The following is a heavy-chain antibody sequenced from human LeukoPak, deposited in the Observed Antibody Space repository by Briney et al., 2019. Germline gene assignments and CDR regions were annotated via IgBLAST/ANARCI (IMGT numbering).Heavy chain of an antibody. CDR2: INPNSGGT. V-gene: IGHV1-2*02. J-gene: IGHJ4*02. D-gene: IGHD3-22*01. CDR1: EYTFTAYY. Sequence: ASVKVSCKASEYTFTAYYMHWVRQAPGQGLEWMGWINPNSGGTNYAQKFQGRVTMTRGTSISTAYMELSRLRFDDTAVYYCASPYYYDSSGYSPGLGYWGQGTLVTVSS. CDR3: ASPYYYDSSGYSPGLGY.